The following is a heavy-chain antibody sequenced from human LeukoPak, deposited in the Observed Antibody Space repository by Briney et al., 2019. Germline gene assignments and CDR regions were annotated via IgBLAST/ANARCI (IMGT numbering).Heavy chain of an antibody. CDR2: ITTSDGNT. D-gene: IGHD7-27*01. J-gene: IGHJ4*02. CDR3: AKDGGLWVSAHWGDS. CDR1: GFTFSSYT. Sequence: GGSLRLSCAASGFTFSSYTMSWVRQAPGKGLEWVSTITTSDGNTYYAGSVKGRFTVSRGNSKNTLYLQMNSLRAEDTAVYYCAKDGGLWVSAHWGDSWGRGTLVTVSS. V-gene: IGHV3-23*01.